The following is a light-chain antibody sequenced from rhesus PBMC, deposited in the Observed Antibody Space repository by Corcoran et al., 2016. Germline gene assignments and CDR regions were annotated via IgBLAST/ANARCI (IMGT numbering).Light chain of an antibody. CDR2: KAS. J-gene: IGKJ2*01. V-gene: IGKV1-22*01. CDR3: QQYSSSPYS. Sequence: DIQMTQSPSSLSASVGDTVTITCRASQSIASWLAWYQQKPGKAPKLLIYKASSLQSGVPSRFSGSGSGTDFTLTISSLKSEDFATYYCQQYSSSPYSFGQVTKVEIK. CDR1: QSIASW.